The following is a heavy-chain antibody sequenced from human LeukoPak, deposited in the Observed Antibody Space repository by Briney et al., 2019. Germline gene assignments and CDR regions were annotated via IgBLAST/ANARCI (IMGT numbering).Heavy chain of an antibody. D-gene: IGHD6-19*01. V-gene: IGHV3-7*01. CDR3: AKDGSQWLVPTNY. J-gene: IGHJ4*02. CDR2: MNQDGSEK. Sequence: PGGSLRLSCAASGFTFSSHWMSWVRQAPGKGLEWVATMNQDGSEKYYVDSVKGRLTISRDNAKNSLYLQMNSLRAEDTAVYYCAKDGSQWLVPTNYWGQGTLVTVSS. CDR1: GFTFSSHW.